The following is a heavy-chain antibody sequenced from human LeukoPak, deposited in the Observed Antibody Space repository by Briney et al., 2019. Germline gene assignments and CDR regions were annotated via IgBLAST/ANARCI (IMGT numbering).Heavy chain of an antibody. J-gene: IGHJ4*02. CDR1: GGSIRSSYYY. V-gene: IGHV4-39*01. CDR3: ARRLARYYYDSSGYSDY. D-gene: IGHD3-22*01. Sequence: SETLSLTCTVSGGSIRSSYYYRGWIRQPPGKGLEWIGSIYDSGSTYYNPSLKSRVTISVDTSKNQFSLKLNSVTAADTAVYYCARRLARYYYDSSGYSDYWGQGTLVTVSS. CDR2: IYDSGST.